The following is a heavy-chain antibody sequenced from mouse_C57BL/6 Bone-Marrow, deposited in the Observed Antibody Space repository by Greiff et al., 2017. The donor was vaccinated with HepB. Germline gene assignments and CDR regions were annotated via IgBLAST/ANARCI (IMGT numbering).Heavy chain of an antibody. V-gene: IGHV1-54*01. CDR3: ALRDYGSSDYYDY. CDR1: GYAFTHYL. CDR2: INPGSGGT. D-gene: IGHD1-1*01. J-gene: IGHJ2*01. Sequence: VQLQQSGAELVRPGTSVKVSCKASGYAFTHYLIEWVKQRPGQGLEWIGVINPGSGGTNYNEKFKGKATLTADKSSSTAYMQLSSLTSECSTVDFGALRDYGSSDYYDYWGQGTTLTVAS.